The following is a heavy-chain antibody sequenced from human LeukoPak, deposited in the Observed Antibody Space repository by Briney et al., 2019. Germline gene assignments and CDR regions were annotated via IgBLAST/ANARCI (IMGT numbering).Heavy chain of an antibody. J-gene: IGHJ4*02. V-gene: IGHV3-23*01. CDR2: ISGSSAST. CDR1: GFTFRNYG. CDR3: AKFFGGTGWSLSLDY. D-gene: IGHD3-9*01. Sequence: GGSLRLSCEASGFTFRNYGMSWVRQAPGKGLECVSGISGSSASTYYADSVKGRFTISRDNSKNTVYLQMHSLGAEDTAVYYCAKFFGGTGWSLSLDYWGQGTLVTVSS.